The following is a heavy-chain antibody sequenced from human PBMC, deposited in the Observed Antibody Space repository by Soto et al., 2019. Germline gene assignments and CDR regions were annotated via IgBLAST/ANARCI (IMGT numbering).Heavy chain of an antibody. J-gene: IGHJ5*02. D-gene: IGHD7-27*01. CDR3: AKGRPVKGRSGSLGS. V-gene: IGHV3-30*18. CDR2: ISHDGSNK. Sequence: PGGSLRLSCAASGFTFSDYGMPWVRQAPGKGLEWVALISHDGSNKYYADSVKGRFTISRDNSKNTLYLQMNSLRAEDTTIYYCAKGRPVKGRSGSLGSWGQGTMVTVSS. CDR1: GFTFSDYG.